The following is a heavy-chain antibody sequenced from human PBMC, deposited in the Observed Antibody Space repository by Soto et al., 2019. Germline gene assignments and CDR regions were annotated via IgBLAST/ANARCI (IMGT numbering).Heavy chain of an antibody. CDR2: IYWDDDI. CDR1: GFSLSADGMG. Sequence: QINLKESGPTRVNPRQTLTPTCTFSGFSLSADGMGVGWIRQPPGKGLEWLGNIYWDDDIRYNPSMRSRLSITMNTSKNQAALILTNWEPVDTATYYCAHTDCHMEQGRLPLDNWGQGTAVTVAS. J-gene: IGHJ3*02. D-gene: IGHD2-21*01. CDR3: AHTDCHMEQGRLPLDN. V-gene: IGHV2-5*02.